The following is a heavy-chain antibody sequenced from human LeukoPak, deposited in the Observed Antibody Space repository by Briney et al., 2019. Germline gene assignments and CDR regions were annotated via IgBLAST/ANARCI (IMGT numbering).Heavy chain of an antibody. J-gene: IGHJ4*02. CDR1: LGSLRSNY. D-gene: IGHD2-2*01. Sequence: SETLSLTCTVSLGSLRSNYWSWFRQPPGKGLEWIGYIYYSGSTNYNPSLKSRATISVDTYKNQFSLKLSSVTATDTAVYYCARVGDIVVVPAAHPYFDYWGQGTLVTVSS. CDR2: IYYSGST. CDR3: ARVGDIVVVPAAHPYFDY. V-gene: IGHV4-59*01.